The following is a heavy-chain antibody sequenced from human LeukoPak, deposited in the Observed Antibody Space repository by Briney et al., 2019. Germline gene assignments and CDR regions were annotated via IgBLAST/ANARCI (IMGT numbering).Heavy chain of an antibody. CDR1: GFTFGDHS. V-gene: IGHV3-21*01. CDR2: ISSASNYI. CDR3: ARVRGANWFFDV. Sequence: GGSLRLSCATSGFTFGDHSMNWVRQAPGRGLEWISYISSASNYIYYSETTKGRFTISRDNFDKSLYLQMNSLRVEDTAVYYCARVRGANWFFDVWGRGTLVTVSS. J-gene: IGHJ2*01. D-gene: IGHD3-10*01.